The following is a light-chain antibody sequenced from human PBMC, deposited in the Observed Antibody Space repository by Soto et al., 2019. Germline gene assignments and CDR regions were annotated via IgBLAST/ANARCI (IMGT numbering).Light chain of an antibody. CDR2: KNN. CDR3: AAWDDTLSGPHYV. Sequence: QSVLTQPPSASETPGQRVTISCSGSSSNIGSNDVFWYQQHPGTNPKLLIFKNNRRPPGGPPRFSGSKSGASASLAPSGLRSEDEGDYYCAAWDDTLSGPHYVFGTGTKVTVL. V-gene: IGLV1-47*01. CDR1: SSNIGSND. J-gene: IGLJ1*01.